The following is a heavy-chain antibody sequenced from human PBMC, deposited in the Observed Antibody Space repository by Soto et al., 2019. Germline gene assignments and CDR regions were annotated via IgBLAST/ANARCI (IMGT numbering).Heavy chain of an antibody. Sequence: GSGPTLVNPTQTLTLTCTFSGFSLRNSGVSVGWIRQPPGKALEWLALIYWDDDKRYSPSLKSRLTITKDTSKNQVVLTMTNMDPVDTATYYCAHLTTGGFYFDYWGKGTLVTFSS. D-gene: IGHD4-17*01. CDR2: IYWDDDK. CDR3: AHLTTGGFYFDY. J-gene: IGHJ4*02. V-gene: IGHV2-5*02. CDR1: GFSLRNSGVS.